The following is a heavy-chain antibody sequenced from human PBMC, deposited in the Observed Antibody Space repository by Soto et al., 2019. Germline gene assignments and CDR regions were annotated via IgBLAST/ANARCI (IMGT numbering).Heavy chain of an antibody. CDR3: ARETLELGGYYYGMDV. CDR1: GFTFSSYG. Sequence: PGGSLRLSCAASGFTFSSYGMHWVRQAPGKGLEWVAVIWYDGSNKYYADSVKGRFTISRDNSKNTLYLQMNSLRAEDTAVYYCARETLELGGYYYGMDVWGQGTTVTVSS. V-gene: IGHV3-33*01. D-gene: IGHD1-7*01. J-gene: IGHJ6*02. CDR2: IWYDGSNK.